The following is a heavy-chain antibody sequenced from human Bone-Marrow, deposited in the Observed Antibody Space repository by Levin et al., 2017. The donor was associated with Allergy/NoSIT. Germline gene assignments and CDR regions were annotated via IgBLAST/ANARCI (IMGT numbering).Heavy chain of an antibody. CDR3: ASLGYCSGGSCYSN. CDR1: GGTFSSYT. CDR2: IIPILGIA. Sequence: KISCKASGGTFSSYTISWVRQAPGQGLEWMGRIIPILGIANYAQKFQGRVTITADKSTSTAYMELSSLRSEDTAVYYCASLGYCSGGSCYSNWGQGTLVTVSS. V-gene: IGHV1-69*02. D-gene: IGHD2-15*01. J-gene: IGHJ4*02.